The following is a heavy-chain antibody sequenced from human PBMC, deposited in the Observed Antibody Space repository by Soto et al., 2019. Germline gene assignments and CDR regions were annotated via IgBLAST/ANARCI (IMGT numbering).Heavy chain of an antibody. CDR3: ARDQTIVPVAATGGYYYYGMDV. CDR2: ISAYNGNT. D-gene: IGHD6-19*01. CDR1: GYIFTSYG. V-gene: IGHV1-18*01. Sequence: QVQLVQSGAEVKKPGASVKVSCKASGYIFTSYGFSWVRQAPGQGLEWMGWISAYNGNTNYEEKFQGRVTMTTDTSTSTAYMEMRSLRSDDTAVYYCARDQTIVPVAATGGYYYYGMDVWGQGTTVTVSS. J-gene: IGHJ6*02.